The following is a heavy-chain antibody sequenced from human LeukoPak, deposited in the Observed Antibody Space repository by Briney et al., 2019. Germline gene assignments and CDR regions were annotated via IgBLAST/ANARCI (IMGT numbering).Heavy chain of an antibody. V-gene: IGHV4-59*01. CDR2: IYYSGST. J-gene: IGHJ3*02. Sequence: SETLSLTCTVSGGSISSYYWSWIRQPPGKGLEWIGYIYYSGSTNYNPSLKSRVTISVDTSKNQFSLKLSSVTAADTAVYYCARDLYYYDSSGYINDAFDIWGQGTMVTVSS. D-gene: IGHD3-22*01. CDR1: GGSISSYY. CDR3: ARDLYYYDSSGYINDAFDI.